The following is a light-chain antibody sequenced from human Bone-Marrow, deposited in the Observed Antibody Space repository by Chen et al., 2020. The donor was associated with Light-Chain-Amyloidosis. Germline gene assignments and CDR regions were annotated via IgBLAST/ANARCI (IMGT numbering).Light chain of an antibody. CDR3: KQRYIWPIT. CDR1: HSVISY. J-gene: IGKJ5*01. Sequence: EIVLTQSPATLSLSPGEIATLSCRASHSVISYLAWYQQNPGQAPRLLIYHASNRATGIPARVSGSGYASEFNLTIRSLESEEFAGYYCKQRYIWPITFGQGTRLEIK. V-gene: IGKV3-11*01. CDR2: HAS.